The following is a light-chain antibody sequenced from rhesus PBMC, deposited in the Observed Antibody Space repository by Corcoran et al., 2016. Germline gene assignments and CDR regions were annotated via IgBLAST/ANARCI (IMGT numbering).Light chain of an antibody. V-gene: IGKV1-69*01. CDR1: QGISNW. CDR2: RAS. Sequence: DIQMTQSPSSLSASVGDRVTITCRASQGISNWLAWYQQKPGKAPKLLNYRASNLETGVPSRVSGSGSGTDFTLTINSLQPEDIGTYSCQQHDNSPRTFGQGTKVEIK. J-gene: IGKJ1*01. CDR3: QQHDNSPRT.